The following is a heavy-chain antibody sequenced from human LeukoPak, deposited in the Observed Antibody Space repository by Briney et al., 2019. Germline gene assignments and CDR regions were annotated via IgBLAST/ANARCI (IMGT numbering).Heavy chain of an antibody. CDR1: GGTLSSYS. CDR3: ARDRIVGALGWLDP. V-gene: IGHV1-69*13. Sequence: TVKVSCKAPGGTLSSYSITWVRPAPGQGLEWMGGVAPLLETTNYAPKFRGRMTITADESTSTAYMELTSLRSDDTAVYYCARDRIVGALGWLDPWGQGTLVTVSS. D-gene: IGHD1-26*01. J-gene: IGHJ5*02. CDR2: VAPLLETT.